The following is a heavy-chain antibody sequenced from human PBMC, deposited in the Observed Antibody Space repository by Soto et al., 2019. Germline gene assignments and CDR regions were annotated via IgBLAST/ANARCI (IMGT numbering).Heavy chain of an antibody. J-gene: IGHJ5*01. Sequence: GGSLRLSSEASGLTFTNAWMAWVRQAPGKGLEWVGRIKSKGSGGTTDYAAPVKGRFTILRDDSRDTVYLQMNGLKTEDTGVYYCAWSGYNWFGSWGQGTLVTVSS. CDR2: IKSKGSGGTT. CDR3: AWSGYNWFGS. V-gene: IGHV3-15*01. CDR1: GLTFTNAW. D-gene: IGHD3-3*01.